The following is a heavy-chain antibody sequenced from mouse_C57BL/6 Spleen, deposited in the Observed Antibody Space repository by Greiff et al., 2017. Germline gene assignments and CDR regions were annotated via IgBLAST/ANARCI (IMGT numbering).Heavy chain of an antibody. CDR3: ARNAADGYYYAMDY. CDR1: GFSLTSYG. Sequence: VMLVESGPGLVQPSQSLSITCTVSGFSLTSYGVHWVRQSPGKGLEWLGVIWSGGSTDYNAAFISRLSISKDNSKSQVFFKMNSLQADDTAIYYCARNAADGYYYAMDYWGQGTSVTVSS. V-gene: IGHV2-2*01. J-gene: IGHJ4*01. CDR2: IWSGGST.